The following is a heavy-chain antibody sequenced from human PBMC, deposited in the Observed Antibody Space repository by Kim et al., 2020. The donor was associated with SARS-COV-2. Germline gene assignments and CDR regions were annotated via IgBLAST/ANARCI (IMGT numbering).Heavy chain of an antibody. CDR1: GFTFSSYA. V-gene: IGHV3-33*06. Sequence: GGSLRLSCAASGFTFSSYAMHWVRQAPVKGLEWVAVIWYDGSNKYYADSVKGRFTISRDNSKNTLYLQMNSLRAEDTAVYYCAKSSGYGDYEVDYWGQGTLVTVSS. CDR2: IWYDGSNK. D-gene: IGHD4-17*01. J-gene: IGHJ4*02. CDR3: AKSSGYGDYEVDY.